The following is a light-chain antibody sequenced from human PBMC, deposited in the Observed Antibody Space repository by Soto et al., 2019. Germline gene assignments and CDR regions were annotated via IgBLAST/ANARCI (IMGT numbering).Light chain of an antibody. CDR3: QKRSTSLT. CDR1: QTVSSY. CDR2: DAS. Sequence: IVLTQSPATLSLWPGETAILSCRASQTVSSYLSWYQHKPGQAPRLLIYDASKRAPGIPARFSGSGSGTDFTLTISSLEPEDFAVYYCQKRSTSLTFGQGTRLEIE. V-gene: IGKV3-11*01. J-gene: IGKJ5*01.